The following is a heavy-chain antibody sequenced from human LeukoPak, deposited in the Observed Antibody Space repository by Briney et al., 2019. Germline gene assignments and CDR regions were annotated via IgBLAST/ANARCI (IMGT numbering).Heavy chain of an antibody. D-gene: IGHD2/OR15-2a*01. CDR1: GGSITSARYH. CDR2: VYHSETT. CDR3: AREIVSSVEY. V-gene: IGHV4-39*02. Sequence: SETLSLTCTVSGGSITSARYHWGWIRQPPGKGLEWIGSVYHSETTYYNPSLRSRLTISVDTSRNQFSLKLSSVTAADTAVYHCAREIVSSVEYWGQGSLVTVSS. J-gene: IGHJ4*02.